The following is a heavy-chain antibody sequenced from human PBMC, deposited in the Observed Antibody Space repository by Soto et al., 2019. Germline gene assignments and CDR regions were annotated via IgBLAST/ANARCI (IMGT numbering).Heavy chain of an antibody. J-gene: IGHJ5*02. Sequence: AHLVESGGALVKPGGSLRLSCAVSGFTVSDDWMSWVRQAPGKGLEWVGRIKSKRDGGTTDYVSPVKGRFIISRDDSENTLYLQMNSLQIEDTGVYYCTTDRFTWGQGTLVTVSS. CDR3: TTDRFT. D-gene: IGHD3-3*01. V-gene: IGHV3-15*02. CDR2: IKSKRDGGTT. CDR1: GFTVSDDW.